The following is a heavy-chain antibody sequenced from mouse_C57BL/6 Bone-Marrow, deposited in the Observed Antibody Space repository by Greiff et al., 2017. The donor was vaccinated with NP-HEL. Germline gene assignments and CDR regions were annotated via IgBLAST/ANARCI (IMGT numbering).Heavy chain of an antibody. V-gene: IGHV1-5*01. J-gene: IGHJ1*03. D-gene: IGHD2-10*02. CDR2: FYPGNSDT. CDR1: GYTFTSYW. Sequence: EVQLQQSGTVLARPGASVNMSCKTSGYTFTSYWMHWVKQRPGQGLEWIGAFYPGNSDTSYNQKFKGQAKLTAVTSASTAYMELSSLTNDDSAVDYCRYGNSWYFDDWGTGTTVTVSS. CDR3: RYGNSWYFDD.